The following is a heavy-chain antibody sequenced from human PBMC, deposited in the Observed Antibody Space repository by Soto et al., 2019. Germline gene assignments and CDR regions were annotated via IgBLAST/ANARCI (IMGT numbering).Heavy chain of an antibody. CDR2: IYHSGST. CDR1: GGSLSSGCYS. D-gene: IGHD3-22*01. J-gene: IGHJ1*01. CDR3: ATYYYDSSGYHYPPFGIQH. V-gene: IGHV4-30-2*01. Sequence: PSETLSLTCAVSGGSLSSGCYSWSWIRQPPGKGLEWIGYIYHSGSTYYNPSLKSRVTISVDRSKNQLSLKLSSVTAADTAVYYCATYYYDSSGYHYPPFGIQHWGQGTLVTVSS.